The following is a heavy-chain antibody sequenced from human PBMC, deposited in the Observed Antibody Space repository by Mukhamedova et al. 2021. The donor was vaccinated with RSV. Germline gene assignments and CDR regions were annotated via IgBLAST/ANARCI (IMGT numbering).Heavy chain of an antibody. Sequence: VSHINSDGSSTSYADSVKGRFTISRDNAKNTVYLQMNSLRVEDTAVYYCAIDQSYAPASWGQVTLVTVSS. CDR2: INSDGSST. J-gene: IGHJ5*02. CDR3: AIDQSYAPAS. D-gene: IGHD2-2*01. V-gene: IGHV3-74*01.